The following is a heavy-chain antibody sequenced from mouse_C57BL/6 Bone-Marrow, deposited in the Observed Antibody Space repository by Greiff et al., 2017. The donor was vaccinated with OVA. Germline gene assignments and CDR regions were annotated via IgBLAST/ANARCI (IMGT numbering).Heavy chain of an antibody. J-gene: IGHJ1*03. CDR1: GYTFTDYY. D-gene: IGHD2-4*01. Sequence: EVQLQQSGPVLVKPGASVKMSCKASGYTFTDYYMNWVKQSHGKSLEWIGVIDPYNGGTSYNQKFKGKAILTVDKSSSTAYMELNSLTSEDSAVYYCARDDYGGYWYCDVWGTGTTVTVSS. CDR3: ARDDYGGYWYCDV. CDR2: IDPYNGGT. V-gene: IGHV1-19*01.